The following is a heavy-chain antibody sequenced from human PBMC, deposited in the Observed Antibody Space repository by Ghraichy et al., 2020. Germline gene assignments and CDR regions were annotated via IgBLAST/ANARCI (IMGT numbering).Heavy chain of an antibody. V-gene: IGHV3-74*01. CDR3: ARDVGGRSSF. D-gene: IGHD6-13*01. CDR1: GITFSSYW. Sequence: ESLNISCEVSGITFSSYWMHWVRQVPGKGLVWVSRINEDGRITNYADSVEGRFTISRDNAKNTLYLQMDSLRAEDTAVYYCARDVGGRSSFWGQGTLVTVSS. CDR2: INEDGRIT. J-gene: IGHJ4*02.